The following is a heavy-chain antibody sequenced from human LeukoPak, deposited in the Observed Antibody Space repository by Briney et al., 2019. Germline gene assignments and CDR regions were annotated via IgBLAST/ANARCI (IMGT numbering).Heavy chain of an antibody. CDR1: GFTFSSYS. CDR2: ILYDGSNK. D-gene: IGHD6-13*01. J-gene: IGHJ6*02. Sequence: GGSLRLSCAASGFTFSSYSMHWVRQAPGKGLEWVAVILYDGSNKYYADSVKGRFTVSRDNSKNTLYLQMNSLRAEDTAVYYCAKHSSSSSGMDVWGQGTSVTVSS. V-gene: IGHV3-30*18. CDR3: AKHSSSSSGMDV.